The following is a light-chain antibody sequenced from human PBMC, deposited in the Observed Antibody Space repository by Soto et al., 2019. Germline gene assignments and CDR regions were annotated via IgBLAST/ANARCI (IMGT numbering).Light chain of an antibody. J-gene: IGKJ2*01. CDR1: ESISNW. CDR3: QQYKSYSYT. CDR2: DAP. Sequence: DIQMTQSPSILSASVGDRVAITCRANESISNWLAWYQQKPGKAPQVLIYDAPRLESGVPVRFSGSGSGAEFTPPISSLQPDDLATYYCQQYKSYSYTFGQGTNLEI. V-gene: IGKV1-5*01.